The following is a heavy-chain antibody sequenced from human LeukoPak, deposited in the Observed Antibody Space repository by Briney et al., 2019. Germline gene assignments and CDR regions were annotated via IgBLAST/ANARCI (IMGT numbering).Heavy chain of an antibody. J-gene: IGHJ4*02. D-gene: IGHD3-9*01. V-gene: IGHV3-23*01. CDR2: ISTTGSTT. Sequence: PGGSLRLSCAASGFTFSSYGMSWVRQAPGRGLEWVSAISTTGSTTYYADSVRGRFTISRDNSENTLYLQMNSLRAEDTAVYYCARVPYYDILTGYYKDYWGQGTLVTVSS. CDR3: ARVPYYDILTGYYKDY. CDR1: GFTFSSYG.